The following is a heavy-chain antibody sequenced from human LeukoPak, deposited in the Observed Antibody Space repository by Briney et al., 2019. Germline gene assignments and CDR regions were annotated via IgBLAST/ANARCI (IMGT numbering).Heavy chain of an antibody. D-gene: IGHD2-2*02. V-gene: IGHV3-23*01. J-gene: IGHJ4*02. CDR2: ICSSDNSR. CDR1: GFTFSSYA. CDR3: AKQTTTSCYTGSDY. Sequence: GGSLRLSCVASGFTFSSYAMSWVRQAPGKGLEGGSGICSSDNSRYYADSVKGRFTISRDNSKNTLYLQMNSLRADDTAVYYCAKQTTTSCYTGSDYWGQGTLVTVSS.